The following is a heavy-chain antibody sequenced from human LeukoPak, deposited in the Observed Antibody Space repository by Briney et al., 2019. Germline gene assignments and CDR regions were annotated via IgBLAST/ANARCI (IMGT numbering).Heavy chain of an antibody. V-gene: IGHV1-46*01. J-gene: IGHJ4*02. CDR3: ARDKLTNYYDSSGYILDY. Sequence: ASVKVSCKASGYTFTSYYMHWVRQAPGQGLEWMGIINPSGGSTSYAQKFQGRVTMTRDTSTSTVYMELSNLRSEDTAVYYCARDKLTNYYDSSGYILDYWGQGTLVTVSS. D-gene: IGHD3-22*01. CDR1: GYTFTSYY. CDR2: INPSGGST.